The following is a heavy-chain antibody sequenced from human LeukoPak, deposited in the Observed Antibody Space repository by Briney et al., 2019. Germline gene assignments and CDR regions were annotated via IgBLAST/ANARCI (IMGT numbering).Heavy chain of an antibody. Sequence: GGSLRLSCAASGFTFSNYAMHWVRQAPGKGLEWVALISYDGSNKYYADSVKGRFTISRDNSKNTLYLQMNSLRAEDTAVYYCAREEYSSSSFDYWGQGTLVTVSS. CDR3: AREEYSSSSFDY. CDR1: GFTFSNYA. D-gene: IGHD6-6*01. V-gene: IGHV3-30-3*01. J-gene: IGHJ4*02. CDR2: ISYDGSNK.